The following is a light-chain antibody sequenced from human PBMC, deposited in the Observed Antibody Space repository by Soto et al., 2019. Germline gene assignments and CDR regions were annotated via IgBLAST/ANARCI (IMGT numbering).Light chain of an antibody. V-gene: IGKV1-5*03. CDR3: QQYNTYSEA. Sequence: DIQMTQSPSTLSGSVGDRVTITCRASQTISSWLAWYQQKPGKAPKLLIYKASTLKSGVPSRFSGSGSGTDFTLTISSLQPEDFATYYCQQYNTYSEAFGQGTKVGIK. CDR1: QTISSW. J-gene: IGKJ1*01. CDR2: KAS.